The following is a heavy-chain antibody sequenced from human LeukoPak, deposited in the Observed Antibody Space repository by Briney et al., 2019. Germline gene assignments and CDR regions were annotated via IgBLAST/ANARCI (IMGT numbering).Heavy chain of an antibody. D-gene: IGHD3-10*01. Sequence: GGSLRLSCAASGFTFSSYGMHWVRQAPGKGLEWVAVIWYVGSNKYYADSVKGRFTISRDNSKNTLYLQMNSLRAEDTAVYYCAKGPKGSGSAEDYYYYYMDVWGKGTTVTVSS. J-gene: IGHJ6*03. CDR1: GFTFSSYG. CDR2: IWYVGSNK. CDR3: AKGPKGSGSAEDYYYYYMDV. V-gene: IGHV3-33*06.